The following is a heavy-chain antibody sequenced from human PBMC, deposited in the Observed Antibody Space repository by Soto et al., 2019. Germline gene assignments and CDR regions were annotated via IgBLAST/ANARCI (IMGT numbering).Heavy chain of an antibody. V-gene: IGHV3-48*01. CDR1: GFTFSSYS. CDR3: ARYTYYYGSGSYFDY. J-gene: IGHJ4*02. CDR2: ISSSSSTI. D-gene: IGHD3-10*01. Sequence: EVQLVESGGGLVQPGGSLRLSCAASGFTFSSYSMNWVRQAPGKGLEWVSYISSSSSTIYYADSVKGRFTISRDNAKNSLYLQMNSPRAEDTAVYYCARYTYYYGSGSYFDYWGQGTLVTVSS.